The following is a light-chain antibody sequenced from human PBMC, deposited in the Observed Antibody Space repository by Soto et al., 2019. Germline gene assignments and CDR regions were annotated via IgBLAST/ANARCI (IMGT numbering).Light chain of an antibody. J-gene: IGKJ2*01. CDR3: QQYDSHPMYT. V-gene: IGKV1-5*03. CDR2: KTS. CDR1: QNIVNW. Sequence: DIQMTQSPSTLSASVGDRVTITCRARQNIVNWLAWYQQKPGKAPNLLIYKTSTLQRGAPSRFSGSGSGTEFTLTISSLQPDDFATYYCQQYDSHPMYTFGQGTKVDIK.